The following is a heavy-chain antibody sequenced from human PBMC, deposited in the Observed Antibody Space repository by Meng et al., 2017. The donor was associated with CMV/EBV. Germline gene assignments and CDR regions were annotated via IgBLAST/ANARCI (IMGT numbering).Heavy chain of an antibody. CDR2: IYYSGST. CDR1: GGSISSGDYS. D-gene: IGHD1-14*01. CDR3: ARVTSRVAGAFDY. Sequence: VQLQESGPGLVKPSQTLSLTCTVSGGSISSGDYSWSWIRQPPGKGLEWIGYIYYSGSTYYNPSLKSRVTISVDTSKNQFSLKLSSVTAADTAVYYCARVTSRVAGAFDYWGQGTLVTVSS. V-gene: IGHV4-30-4*08. J-gene: IGHJ4*02.